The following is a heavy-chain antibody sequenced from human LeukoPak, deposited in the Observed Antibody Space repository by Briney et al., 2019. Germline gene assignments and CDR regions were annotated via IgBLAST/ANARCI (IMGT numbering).Heavy chain of an antibody. CDR1: GFTFSSYS. J-gene: IGHJ4*02. Sequence: PGGSLRLSCAASGFTFSSYSMSWVRQAPGKGLEWVSGISGSGGSTHYADSVKGRFTISRDNSKNTLYLQMNSLRAEDTAVYYCAKGRSGWLWDYFDYWGQGTLVTVSS. CDR2: ISGSGGST. CDR3: AKGRSGWLWDYFDY. V-gene: IGHV3-23*01. D-gene: IGHD6-19*01.